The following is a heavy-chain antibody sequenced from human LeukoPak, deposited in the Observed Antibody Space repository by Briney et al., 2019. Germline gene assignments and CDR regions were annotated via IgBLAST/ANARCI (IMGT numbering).Heavy chain of an antibody. CDR2: FSRSGGST. D-gene: IGHD3-10*01. J-gene: IGHJ4*02. Sequence: PGGSLRLSCAASGFTFSSYAMSWVRQAPGKGLEWVSAFSRSGGSTYYADSVKGRFTISRDNSKNTLYLRMNSLRAEDTAVYYCAKEGSSVLPSPFDYWGQGTLVTVSS. V-gene: IGHV3-23*01. CDR3: AKEGSSVLPSPFDY. CDR1: GFTFSSYA.